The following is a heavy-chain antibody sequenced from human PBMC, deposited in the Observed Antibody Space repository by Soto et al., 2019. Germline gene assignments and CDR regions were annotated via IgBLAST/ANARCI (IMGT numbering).Heavy chain of an antibody. D-gene: IGHD5-18*01. V-gene: IGHV3-7*03. CDR3: VTGYHSDY. J-gene: IGHJ4*02. Sequence: GGSLRLSCAASGISTSSYWMGWVRQAPGRGLEWVASIKNDGSEKYYMDSLKGRFTISRDNALNSLYLQMNSLRAEDTAVYFCVTGYHSDYWGQGTLVTVSS. CDR1: GISTSSYW. CDR2: IKNDGSEK.